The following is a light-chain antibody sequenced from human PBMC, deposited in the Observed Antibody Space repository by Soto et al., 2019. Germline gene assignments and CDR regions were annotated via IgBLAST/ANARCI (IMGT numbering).Light chain of an antibody. CDR3: QHYYTTPLT. Sequence: DVVMTQSPDSLAVSLGERATINCNSSQSVLHSSNNENSVAWYQQKAGQPPKLLIYWASTRESGVPDRFSGSGSGTDFTLTISSLQAEDVAVYYCQHYYTTPLTFGGGTKVDIK. CDR1: QSVLHSSNNENS. V-gene: IGKV4-1*01. J-gene: IGKJ4*01. CDR2: WAS.